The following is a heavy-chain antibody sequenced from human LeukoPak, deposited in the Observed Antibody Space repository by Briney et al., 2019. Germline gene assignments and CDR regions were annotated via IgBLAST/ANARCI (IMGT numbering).Heavy chain of an antibody. CDR1: GGSISSYY. D-gene: IGHD3-10*01. V-gene: IGHV4-59*01. CDR2: IYYSGST. CDR3: ARSGGEISFGELSGFVY. Sequence: PSETLSLTFTDSGGSISSYYWSWIRQPPGKGLEWISYIYYSGSTNYNPSLKSRVTISVDTSKNQFSLKLSSVTAADTAVYYCARSGGEISFGELSGFVYWGQGTLVTVSS. J-gene: IGHJ4*02.